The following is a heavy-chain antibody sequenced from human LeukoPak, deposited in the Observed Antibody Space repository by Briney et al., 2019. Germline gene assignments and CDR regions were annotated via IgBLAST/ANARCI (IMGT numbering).Heavy chain of an antibody. D-gene: IGHD5-24*01. Sequence: VGSLRLSCAASVFTPSSYIMNWVRQTPGKGLEWVSSISSSSSYIYYADSVKGRLTISRDSAKSSLYLQMKSLRAEDTAVYYCARVGRGLQLDYWGQGTLVTASS. CDR2: ISSSSSYI. V-gene: IGHV3-21*01. CDR3: ARVGRGLQLDY. J-gene: IGHJ4*02. CDR1: VFTPSSYI.